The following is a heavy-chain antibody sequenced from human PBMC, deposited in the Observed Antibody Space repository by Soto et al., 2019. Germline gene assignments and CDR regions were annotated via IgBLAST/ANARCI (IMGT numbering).Heavy chain of an antibody. CDR1: GFTFSSYS. D-gene: IGHD6-13*01. V-gene: IGHV3-21*01. J-gene: IGHJ4*02. CDR2: ISSSSSYI. Sequence: EVQLVESGGGLVKPGGSLRLSCAASGFTFSSYSMNWVRQAPGKGLEWVSAISSSSSYIYYADSVKGRFTISRDNAKNSLYLQMISVRAEDTAVYYCARDLQQLVDFDYGGQGTLVTVSS. CDR3: ARDLQQLVDFDY.